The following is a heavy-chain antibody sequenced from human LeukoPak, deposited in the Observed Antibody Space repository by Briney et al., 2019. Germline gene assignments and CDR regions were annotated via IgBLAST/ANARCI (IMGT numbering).Heavy chain of an antibody. CDR1: GGSISSGGYS. Sequence: PSETLSLTCTVSGGSISSGGYSRSWIRQPPGKGLEWIGYIYHSGSTYYNPSLKSRVTISVDRSKNQFSLKLSSVTAADTAVYYCARAQHYYDSRGYDQATDPFFDYWGQGTLATVSS. CDR3: ARAQHYYDSRGYDQATDPFFDY. D-gene: IGHD3-22*01. J-gene: IGHJ4*02. V-gene: IGHV4-30-2*01. CDR2: IYHSGST.